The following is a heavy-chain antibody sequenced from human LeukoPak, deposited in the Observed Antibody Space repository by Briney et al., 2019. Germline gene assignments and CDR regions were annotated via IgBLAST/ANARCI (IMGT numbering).Heavy chain of an antibody. CDR2: IKQDGSEK. CDR1: GFTFSSYW. V-gene: IGHV3-7*04. J-gene: IGHJ4*02. D-gene: IGHD3-10*01. Sequence: PGGSLRLSCAASGFTFSSYWMSWVRQAPGKGLEWVANIKQDGSEKYYVDSVKGRFTISRDNAKNSLHLQMNSLRAEDTAVYYCASDREYYYGSGSFDYWGQGTLVTVSS. CDR3: ASDREYYYGSGSFDY.